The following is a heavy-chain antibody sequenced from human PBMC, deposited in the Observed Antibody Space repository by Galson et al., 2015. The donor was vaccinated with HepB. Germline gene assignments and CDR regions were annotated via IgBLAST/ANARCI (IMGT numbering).Heavy chain of an antibody. J-gene: IGHJ3*02. CDR2: VYYSVSGNT. Sequence: ETLSLTCTVPGGSMNSYYWSWIRQTPGKGLKGLEWIGYVYYSVSGNTNYNPSLKSRVTISVDTSKNQFSLNLNSMTAADTAVYYCARGGTMMQIWGQGTMVTVSS. CDR1: GGSMNSYY. D-gene: IGHD3-22*01. CDR3: ARGGTMMQI. V-gene: IGHV4-59*01.